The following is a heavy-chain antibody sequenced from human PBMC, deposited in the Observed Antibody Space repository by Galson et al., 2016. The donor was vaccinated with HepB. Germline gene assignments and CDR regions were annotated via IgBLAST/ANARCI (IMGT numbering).Heavy chain of an antibody. Sequence: SVKVSCKASGGSISTYAISWVRQAPGQGPEWLGGIIPVSGTASYAEKLLGRIKISADESNTVYLEVSSLRSEDTAVYYCERDYCSPNKCSANRPQRYNWFDPWGQGTLVTVSS. CDR2: IIPVSGTA. CDR1: GGSISTYA. CDR3: ERDYCSPNKCSANRPQRYNWFDP. D-gene: IGHD6-13*01. V-gene: IGHV1-69*13. J-gene: IGHJ5*02.